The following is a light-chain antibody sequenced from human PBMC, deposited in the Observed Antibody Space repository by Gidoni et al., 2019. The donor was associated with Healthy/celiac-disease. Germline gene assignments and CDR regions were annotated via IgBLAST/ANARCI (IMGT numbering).Light chain of an antibody. CDR2: EVS. CDR3: MQGIQLPPT. Sequence: EIVIIQTPHSLSVTPGQPASISCKSSLSLLHSDGKTYLYWYLQKPGQPPQLLIYEVSNRSSRVQSRFSGGGSGTDFTLKISRVDAEDVGFYYCMQGIQLPPTFGQGTRLEIK. CDR1: LSLLHSDGKTY. J-gene: IGKJ5*01. V-gene: IGKV2D-29*01.